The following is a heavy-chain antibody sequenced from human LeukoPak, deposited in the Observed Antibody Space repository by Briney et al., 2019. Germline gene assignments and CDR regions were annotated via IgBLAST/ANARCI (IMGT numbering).Heavy chain of an antibody. V-gene: IGHV3-23*01. Sequence: GGSQRLSCAASGFTFSSHAMSWVRQAPGKGLEWVSAISGSGGSTYYADSVKGRFTISRDNSKNTLYLQMNSLRGEDTAVYYCAKGVPSCSTTSCYADYWGQGTLVTVSS. J-gene: IGHJ4*02. CDR2: ISGSGGST. CDR1: GFTFSSHA. D-gene: IGHD2-2*01. CDR3: AKGVPSCSTTSCYADY.